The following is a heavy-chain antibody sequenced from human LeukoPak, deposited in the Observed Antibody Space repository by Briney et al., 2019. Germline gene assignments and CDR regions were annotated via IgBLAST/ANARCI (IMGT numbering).Heavy chain of an antibody. Sequence: SETLSLTCTVSGDSVSSGSSYWSWIRQPPGKGLEWVGYIYYSGSTNYNPSLKSRVTISVDTSKNQFSLKLSSVTAADTAVYYCARSLWYSGYMWGQGTLLTVSS. D-gene: IGHD1-26*01. V-gene: IGHV4-61*01. CDR2: IYYSGST. CDR1: GDSVSSGSSY. J-gene: IGHJ4*02. CDR3: ARSLWYSGYM.